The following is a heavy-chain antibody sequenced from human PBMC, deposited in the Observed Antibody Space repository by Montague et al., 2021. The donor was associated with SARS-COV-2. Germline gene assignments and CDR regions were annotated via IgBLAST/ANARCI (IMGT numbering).Heavy chain of an antibody. V-gene: IGHV4-4*07. CDR2: IYASGST. Sequence: SETLSLTSSISGVSITSYYWSWVRQPAGKGLEWIGHIYASGSTNYSPSPKSRVRLSIDNPKNQFSLKLESLTAADTAVYYCVRDGGNWYYFDYWGQGALVTVSS. CDR1: GVSITSYY. CDR3: VRDGGNWYYFDY. J-gene: IGHJ4*02. D-gene: IGHD3-16*01.